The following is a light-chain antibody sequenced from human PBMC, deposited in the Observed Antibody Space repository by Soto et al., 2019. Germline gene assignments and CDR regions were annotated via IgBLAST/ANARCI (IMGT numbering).Light chain of an antibody. V-gene: IGLV1-51*02. CDR1: SSNIGANY. J-gene: IGLJ1*01. CDR2: ENN. CDR3: GTWDTCLSTFV. Sequence: QSVLTQPPSVSAAPGQRVTISCSGSSSNIGANYVSWYQQLPGTAPKLLIYENNKRPSGIPGRLSGSKSGTSATLGITGLQAGDEADYYCGTWDTCLSTFVFGTGTKVTVL.